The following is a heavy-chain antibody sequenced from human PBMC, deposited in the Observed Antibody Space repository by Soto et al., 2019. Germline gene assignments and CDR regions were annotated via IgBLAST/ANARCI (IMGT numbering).Heavy chain of an antibody. Sequence: ASVKVSFKASGYTFTGYYMHWVRQAPGQGLEWMGWINPNSGGTNYAQKFQGRVTMTRDTSISTAYMELSRLRSDDTAVDYCARDLGHVAFGGVIGPSRWGQGTLVTVSS. D-gene: IGHD3-16*02. CDR2: INPNSGGT. J-gene: IGHJ4*02. CDR1: GYTFTGYY. V-gene: IGHV1-2*02. CDR3: ARDLGHVAFGGVIGPSR.